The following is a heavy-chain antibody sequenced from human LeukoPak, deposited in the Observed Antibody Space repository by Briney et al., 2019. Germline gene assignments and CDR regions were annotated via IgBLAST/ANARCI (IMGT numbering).Heavy chain of an antibody. V-gene: IGHV3-23*01. J-gene: IGHJ4*02. CDR3: AKNWDDYDSSGPIDH. CDR2: IGASGLNT. Sequence: GGSLRLSCAASGFSFSAYAMSWVRQAPGKGLEWVSGIGASGLNTYYADTVKGRLTIPRDNSNNAVYLQLYSLRVDDTAVYYCAKNWDDYDSSGPIDHWGQGALVTVSS. D-gene: IGHD3-22*01. CDR1: GFSFSAYA.